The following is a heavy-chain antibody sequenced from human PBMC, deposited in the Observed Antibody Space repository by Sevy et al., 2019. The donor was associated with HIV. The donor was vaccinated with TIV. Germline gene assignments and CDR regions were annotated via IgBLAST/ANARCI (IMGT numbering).Heavy chain of an antibody. CDR2: ISSSGSTI. CDR3: ARGSIVVVPAALNGPMDV. Sequence: GGSLRLSCAASGFTFSDYYMSWIRQAPGKGLEWVSYISSSGSTIYYADSVKGRFTISRDNAKNSLYLQMNSLRAEDTAVYYCARGSIVVVPAALNGPMDVWGKGTTVTVSS. V-gene: IGHV3-11*01. D-gene: IGHD2-2*01. CDR1: GFTFSDYY. J-gene: IGHJ6*03.